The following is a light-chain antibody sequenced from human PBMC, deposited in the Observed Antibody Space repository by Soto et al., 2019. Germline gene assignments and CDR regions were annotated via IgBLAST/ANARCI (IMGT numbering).Light chain of an antibody. J-gene: IGLJ2*01. CDR3: GAWDSSLSAVV. CDR2: YDY. V-gene: IGLV1-51*01. Sequence: QSVLTQPPSMSAAPGQMVTISCSGSSSNIGNNRGSWYQQRPGAAPKLLIYYDYARPTGITDRSSCSKSGTSATLGITGLPSGDEDDYYCGAWDSSLSAVVFGGGTKLTVL. CDR1: SSNIGNNR.